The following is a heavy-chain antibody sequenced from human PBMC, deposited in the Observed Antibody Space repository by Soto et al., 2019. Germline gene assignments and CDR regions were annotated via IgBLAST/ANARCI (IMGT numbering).Heavy chain of an antibody. V-gene: IGHV3-74*01. CDR2: IKSDGSGT. J-gene: IGHJ4*02. CDR1: GFTFSSYW. Sequence: EVQLVESGGGLVQPGGSLRLSCAASGFTFSSYWMHWVRQAPGKGLVWVSRIKSDGSGTYYEDSVKGRLTISRDNAKNTLYLQMNSLRAEDTAVYYCARGDGDYYDGNGYLGRHWGQGTLVTVSS. CDR3: ARGDGDYYDGNGYLGRH. D-gene: IGHD3-22*01.